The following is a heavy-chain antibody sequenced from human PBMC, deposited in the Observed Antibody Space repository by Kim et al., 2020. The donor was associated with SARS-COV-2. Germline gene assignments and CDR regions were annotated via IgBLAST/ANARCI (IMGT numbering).Heavy chain of an antibody. Sequence: SETLSLTCTVSGGSISSGGYYWSWIRQHPGKGLEWIGYIYYSGSTYYNPSLKSRVTISVDTSKNQFSLKLSSVTAADTAVYYCARGHYYGSGSYYNTDDAFDIWGQGTMVTVSS. CDR3: ARGHYYGSGSYYNTDDAFDI. V-gene: IGHV4-31*03. D-gene: IGHD3-10*01. CDR2: IYYSGST. CDR1: GGSISSGGYY. J-gene: IGHJ3*02.